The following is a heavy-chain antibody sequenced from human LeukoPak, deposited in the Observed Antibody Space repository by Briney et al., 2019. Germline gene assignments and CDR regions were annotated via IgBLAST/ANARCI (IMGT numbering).Heavy chain of an antibody. CDR3: ARGGDYGDYEYYFDY. CDR1: GGSISSYY. J-gene: IGHJ4*02. V-gene: IGHV4-59*01. Sequence: PSETLSLTCTVSGGSISSYYWSWIRQPPGKGLEWLGYIYYSGSTNYNPSLKSRVTMSVDTSKNQFSLKLSSVTAADTAVYYCARGGDYGDYEYYFDYWGQGTLVTVSS. CDR2: IYYSGST. D-gene: IGHD4-17*01.